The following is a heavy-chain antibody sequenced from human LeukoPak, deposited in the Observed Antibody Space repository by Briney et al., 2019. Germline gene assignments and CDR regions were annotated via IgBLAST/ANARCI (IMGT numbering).Heavy chain of an antibody. D-gene: IGHD3-10*01. CDR3: ARGGGYYGSGSSNWFDP. J-gene: IGHJ5*02. Sequence: GASVKVSCTASGYTFTSYGISWVRQAPGQGLEWMGWISTYNGNTNSAQKLQGRVTMTTDTSTSTAYMELRSLTSDDTAVYYCARGGGYYGSGSSNWFDPWGQGTLVTVSS. CDR2: ISTYNGNT. CDR1: GYTFTSYG. V-gene: IGHV1-18*01.